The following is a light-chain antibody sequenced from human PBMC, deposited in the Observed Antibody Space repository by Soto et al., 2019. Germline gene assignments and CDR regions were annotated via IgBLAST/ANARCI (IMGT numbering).Light chain of an antibody. CDR3: GTWDNSLSLPYV. J-gene: IGLJ1*01. V-gene: IGLV1-51*02. CDR1: SSNIGNNY. CDR2: ENN. Sequence: QSVLTQPPSVSAAPGQKVTISCSGSSSNIGNNYVSWYQQLPGTAPKLLIFENNKRPSGIPDRFSASKSSTSATLAITGLQTGDAADYYCGTWDNSLSLPYVFGTGTKVTVL.